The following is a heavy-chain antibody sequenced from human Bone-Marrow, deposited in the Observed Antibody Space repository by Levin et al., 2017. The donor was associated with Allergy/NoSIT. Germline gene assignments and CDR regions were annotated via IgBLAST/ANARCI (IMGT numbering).Heavy chain of an antibody. D-gene: IGHD3-22*01. J-gene: IGHJ6*02. V-gene: IGHV3-21*01. CDR1: GSTFGSYS. Sequence: GESLKISCAASGSTFGSYSMNWVRQAPGKGLEWVSSISSSSSYIHYGDSVKGRFTISRDNAKKSLYLQMNSLRAEDTAVYYCARDPFSDSSPYFSYYGMDVWGRGTTVTVSS. CDR3: ARDPFSDSSPYFSYYGMDV. CDR2: ISSSSSYI.